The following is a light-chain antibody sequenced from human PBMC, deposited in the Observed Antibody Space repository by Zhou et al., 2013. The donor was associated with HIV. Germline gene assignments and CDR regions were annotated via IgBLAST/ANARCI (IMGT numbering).Light chain of an antibody. CDR1: QSVNNN. Sequence: EIVMTQSPATLSVSPGERATLSCRASQSVNNNVAWYQQKPGQAPRLLIYGVSTRATAVPDRFSGSGSGTDFTLTITSLEPEDFAVYYCQQGSSWPPRITFGPGTKVDIK. CDR2: GVS. V-gene: IGKV3-15*01. CDR3: QQGSSWPPRIT. J-gene: IGKJ3*01.